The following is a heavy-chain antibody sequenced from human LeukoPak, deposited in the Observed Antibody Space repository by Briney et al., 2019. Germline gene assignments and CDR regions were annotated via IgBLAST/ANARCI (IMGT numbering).Heavy chain of an antibody. V-gene: IGHV4-31*03. CDR1: GGSISSGGYY. Sequence: KTSETLSLTCTVSGGSISSGGYYWTWIRQHPGNGLEWIGFFYDSESSYFNPSLKSRVSIAVDTSRNQFALNLTSDIPGATAVYYCARGSGGDNYGSYYFDSWGQGSLVTVSS. D-gene: IGHD5-18*01. CDR2: FYDSESS. CDR3: ARGSGGDNYGSYYFDS. J-gene: IGHJ4*02.